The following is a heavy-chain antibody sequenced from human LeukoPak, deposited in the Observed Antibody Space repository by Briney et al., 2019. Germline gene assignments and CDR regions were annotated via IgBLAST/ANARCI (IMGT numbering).Heavy chain of an antibody. J-gene: IGHJ4*02. CDR1: GYTFTSYA. D-gene: IGHD3-10*01. V-gene: IGHV1-3*01. CDR3: ARDSSRGLLWFGEQTNWGAIDY. Sequence: ASVKVSCKASGYTFTSYAMHWVRQAPGQRLEWMGWINAGNGNTKYSQKFQGRVTITRDTSASTAYMELSSLRSEDTAVYYCARDSSRGLLWFGEQTNWGAIDYWGQGTLVTVSS. CDR2: INAGNGNT.